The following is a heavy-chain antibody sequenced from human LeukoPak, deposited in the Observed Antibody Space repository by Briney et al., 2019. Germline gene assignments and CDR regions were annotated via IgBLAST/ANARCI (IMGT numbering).Heavy chain of an antibody. V-gene: IGHV3-48*01. CDR2: IGSSSSAI. D-gene: IGHD6-13*01. CDR1: GFTFSDYD. Sequence: GGSLRLSCEVSGFTFSDYDMNWVRQAPGKGLEWVSYIGSSSSAIYYADSVEGRFTISRDNAKNSLYLQMNSLRPEDTAVYYCVRDRTRSNSWYHYFHYWGQGTLVTVSS. CDR3: VRDRTRSNSWYHYFHY. J-gene: IGHJ4*02.